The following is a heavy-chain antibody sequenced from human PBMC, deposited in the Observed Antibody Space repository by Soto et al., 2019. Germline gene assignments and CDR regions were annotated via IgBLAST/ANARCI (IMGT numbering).Heavy chain of an antibody. CDR2: ISVFNGDT. V-gene: IGHV1-18*01. D-gene: IGHD3-16*01. J-gene: IGHJ6*02. CDR3: ATKDDHKDDQPYYYGMDI. Sequence: QVQLLQSGGEVKTPGASLKVSCKAIGYTSSSYGINWVRQAPGQGLEWMGWISVFNGDTNYAQKFKGRVAITKGPGTRSAHMELRRLRSDDAAVYFCATKDDHKDDQPYYYGMDIWGQGTTVTVSS. CDR1: GYTSSSYG.